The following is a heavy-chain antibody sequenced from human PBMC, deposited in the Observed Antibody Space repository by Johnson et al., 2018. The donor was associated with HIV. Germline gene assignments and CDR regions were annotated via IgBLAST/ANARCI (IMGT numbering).Heavy chain of an antibody. CDR3: ARDDLGNPFSSYDAFDI. CDR1: GFAFSSYA. Sequence: QVQLVESGGGLVQPGGSLRLSCAASGFAFSSYAMTWVRQAPGKGLEWVAVISYDGSNKYYADSVKGRFTISRDNSKNTLYLQMNSLRAEDTAVYYCARDDLGNPFSSYDAFDIWGQGTMVTVSS. V-gene: IGHV3-30-3*01. D-gene: IGHD6-13*01. CDR2: ISYDGSNK. J-gene: IGHJ3*02.